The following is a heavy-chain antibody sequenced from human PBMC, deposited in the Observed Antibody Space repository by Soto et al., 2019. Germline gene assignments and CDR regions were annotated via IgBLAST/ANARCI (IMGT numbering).Heavy chain of an antibody. CDR3: AKGNSYHDY. CDR1: GFTFSTYG. V-gene: IGHV3-30*18. CDR2: ISYDGRNK. J-gene: IGHJ4*02. Sequence: GGSLRLSCAASGFTFSTYGMHWVRQAPGKGLEWVAVISYDGRNKYYADSVKGRFTISRDISKNTLYLQMNSLRAEDTAVYYCAKGNSYHDYWCQGTLVTVSS. D-gene: IGHD5-18*01.